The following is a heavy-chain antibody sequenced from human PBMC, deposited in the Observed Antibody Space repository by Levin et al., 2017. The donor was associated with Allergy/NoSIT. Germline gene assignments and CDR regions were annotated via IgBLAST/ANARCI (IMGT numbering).Heavy chain of an antibody. D-gene: IGHD2-8*01. Sequence: EASVKVSCKASGGTFSSYAISWVRQAPGQGLEWMGGIIPIFGTANYAQKFQGRVTITADESTSTAYMELSSLRSEDTAVYYCARVGYCTNGVCYRPGGIQHDYFDYWGQGTLVTVSS. CDR3: ARVGYCTNGVCYRPGGIQHDYFDY. CDR2: IIPIFGTA. CDR1: GGTFSSYA. V-gene: IGHV1-69*13. J-gene: IGHJ4*02.